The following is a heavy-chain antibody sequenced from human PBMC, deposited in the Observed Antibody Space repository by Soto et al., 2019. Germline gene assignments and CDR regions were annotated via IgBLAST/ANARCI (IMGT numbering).Heavy chain of an antibody. CDR3: TIDRNYGSGSRWLDP. J-gene: IGHJ5*02. CDR1: GFSFSNAW. V-gene: IGHV3-15*01. D-gene: IGHD3-10*01. Sequence: GGSLRLSCAASGFSFSNAWMSWVRQAPGKGLEWVGRIKSKSDGGTTDYAAPVKGRFTILRDDSKNMLFLQMNSLKTEDTAVYYCTIDRNYGSGSRWLDPWGQGTLVTVSS. CDR2: IKSKSDGGTT.